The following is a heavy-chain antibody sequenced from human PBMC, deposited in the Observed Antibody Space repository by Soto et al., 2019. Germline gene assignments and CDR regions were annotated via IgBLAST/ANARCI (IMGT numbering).Heavy chain of an antibody. J-gene: IGHJ6*02. D-gene: IGHD1-26*01. V-gene: IGHV4-31*03. CDR3: ARGQIRSRYSGSYYYGMDV. CDR2: INYSGST. CDR1: GGSISSGGYY. Sequence: LSLTCTVSGGSISSGGYYWSWIRQHPGKGLEWIGEINYSGSTNYNPSLKSRVTISVDTSKNQFSLKLSSVTAADTAVYYCARGQIRSRYSGSYYYGMDVWGQGTTVTVS.